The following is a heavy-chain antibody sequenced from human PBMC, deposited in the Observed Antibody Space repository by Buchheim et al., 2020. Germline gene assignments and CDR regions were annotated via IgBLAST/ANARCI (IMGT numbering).Heavy chain of an antibody. J-gene: IGHJ4*02. CDR2: IDWDDDK. CDR3: ARDLLTYSSGWLDY. CDR1: GFSLSTSGMR. D-gene: IGHD6-19*01. Sequence: QVTLKESGPALVKPTQTLTLTCTFSGFSLSTSGMRVSWIRQPPGKALEWLARIDWDDDKFYSTSLKTRLTISKDTSKNPVGLTMTNMDPVDTATYYCARDLLTYSSGWLDYWGQGTL. V-gene: IGHV2-70*04.